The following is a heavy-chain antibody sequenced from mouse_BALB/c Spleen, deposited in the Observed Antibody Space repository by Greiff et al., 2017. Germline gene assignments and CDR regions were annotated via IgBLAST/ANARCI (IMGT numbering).Heavy chain of an antibody. Sequence: EVQGVESGGGLVKPGGSLKLSCAASGFTFSSYAMSWVRQSPEKRLEWVAEISSGGSYTYYPDTVTGRFTISRDNAKNTLYLEMSSLRSEDTAMYYCARGDYRYGMDYWGQGTSVTVSS. V-gene: IGHV5-9-4*01. CDR1: GFTFSSYA. CDR3: ARGDYRYGMDY. D-gene: IGHD2-14*01. CDR2: ISSGGSYT. J-gene: IGHJ4*01.